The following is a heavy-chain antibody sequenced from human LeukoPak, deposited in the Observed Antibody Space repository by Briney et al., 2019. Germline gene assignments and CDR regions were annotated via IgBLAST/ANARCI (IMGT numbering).Heavy chain of an antibody. J-gene: IGHJ4*02. Sequence: GGSLRLSCAASGFTFGSYAMHWVRQAPGKGLEWVAVISYDGSNKYYADSVKGRFTISRDNSKNTLYLQMNSLRAEDTAVYYCARAGYYGSGSYPIKFDYWGQGTLVTVSS. CDR2: ISYDGSNK. CDR1: GFTFGSYA. CDR3: ARAGYYGSGSYPIKFDY. V-gene: IGHV3-30*04. D-gene: IGHD3-10*01.